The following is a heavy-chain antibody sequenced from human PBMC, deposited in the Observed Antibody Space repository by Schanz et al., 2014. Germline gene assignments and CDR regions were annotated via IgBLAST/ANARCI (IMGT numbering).Heavy chain of an antibody. CDR2: ISGSGGDT. Sequence: QVQLAESGGGVVQPGRSLRLSCAASGFAFSSYGMHWVRQAPGQGLEWVSTISGSGGDTYPADSVKGRFTISRDNSNNTLYLQMNRLRAEDTAVYYCARGVRIDYWGQGTLVTVSS. CDR3: ARGVRIDY. D-gene: IGHD3-3*01. CDR1: GFAFSSYG. J-gene: IGHJ4*02. V-gene: IGHV3-NL1*01.